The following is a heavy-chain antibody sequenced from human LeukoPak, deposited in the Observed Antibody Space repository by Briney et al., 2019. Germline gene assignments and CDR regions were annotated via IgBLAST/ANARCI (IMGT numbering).Heavy chain of an antibody. Sequence: SVKVSCKASGGTFSSYTISWVRQAPGRGLEWMGRIIPILGIPNYAQKFQGRVPITADKSTSTAYMELSSLRSEDTAVYYCARATGAASSLYMDVWGKGTTVTVSS. CDR1: GGTFSSYT. J-gene: IGHJ6*03. CDR3: ARATGAASSLYMDV. CDR2: IIPILGIP. V-gene: IGHV1-69*02. D-gene: IGHD1-14*01.